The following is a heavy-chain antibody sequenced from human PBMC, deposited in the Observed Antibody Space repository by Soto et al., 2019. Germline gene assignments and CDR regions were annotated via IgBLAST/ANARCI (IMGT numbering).Heavy chain of an antibody. CDR2: ISSSGSTI. D-gene: IGHD6-19*01. V-gene: IGHV3-11*01. CDR1: GFTFSDYY. CDR3: ARIEGEYSSGWYASHYYYGMDV. J-gene: IGHJ6*02. Sequence: GGSLRLSCAASGFTFSDYYMSWIRHAPGKGLECVSYISSSGSTIYYADSVKGRFTISRDNAKNSLYLQMNSLRAEDTAVYYCARIEGEYSSGWYASHYYYGMDVWGQGTTVTVSS.